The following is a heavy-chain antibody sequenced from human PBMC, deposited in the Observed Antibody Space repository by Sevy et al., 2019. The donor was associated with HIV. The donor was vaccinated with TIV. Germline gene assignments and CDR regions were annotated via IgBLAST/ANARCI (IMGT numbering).Heavy chain of an antibody. Sequence: GGSLRLSCTASGFPFGSYEMNWVRQAPGKGLEWVSYISNSGSAKYYSDSMRGRITISRDNPKNSLYIQMNSLRAEDTASYYCAADFPPSATTVAHFDYWGRGTLVTVSS. D-gene: IGHD4-17*01. CDR1: GFPFGSYE. CDR3: AADFPPSATTVAHFDY. CDR2: ISNSGSAK. V-gene: IGHV3-48*03. J-gene: IGHJ4*02.